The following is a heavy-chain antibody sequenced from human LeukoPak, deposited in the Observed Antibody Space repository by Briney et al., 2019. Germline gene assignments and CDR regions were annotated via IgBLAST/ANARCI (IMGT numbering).Heavy chain of an antibody. Sequence: PGGSLRLSCAASGFTFSSYWMTWIRQAPGKGLEWVANIKQDGSEKYYVDSVKGRFTISRDNAKNSLYLQMNSLRAEDTAVYYCARDTGGGYSCYECWGQGTLVTVSS. V-gene: IGHV3-7*01. D-gene: IGHD2-2*01. CDR1: GFTFSSYW. J-gene: IGHJ4*02. CDR3: ARDTGGGYSCYEC. CDR2: IKQDGSEK.